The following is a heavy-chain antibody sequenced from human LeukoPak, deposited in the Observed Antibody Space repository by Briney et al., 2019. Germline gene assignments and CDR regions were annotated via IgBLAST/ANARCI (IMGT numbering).Heavy chain of an antibody. CDR3: ARRSYGGKDFDY. Sequence: GESLKISCMGSGYSFTNYWIAWVRQMPGKGLEWMGIIYPGDSDTKYSPSFQGQVTISADKSISTAYLQWSNLKASDTAIYYCARRSYGGKDFDYWGQGTLVTVSS. V-gene: IGHV5-51*01. CDR1: GYSFTNYW. CDR2: IYPGDSDT. J-gene: IGHJ4*02. D-gene: IGHD4-23*01.